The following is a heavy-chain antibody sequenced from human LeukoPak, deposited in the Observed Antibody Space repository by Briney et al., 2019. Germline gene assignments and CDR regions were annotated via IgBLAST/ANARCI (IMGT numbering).Heavy chain of an antibody. CDR2: IKKDGSET. D-gene: IGHD5-12*01. CDR1: GFTFSTSW. Sequence: PGRPLRLSCAASGFTFSTSWMSWVRQVPGKGLEWVANIKKDGSETYYVDSVKGRFTISRDNAKNSLYLQMNSLRAEDTAMYYCARGRYSGTTYYFDYWGQGTLVTVSS. J-gene: IGHJ4*02. CDR3: ARGRYSGTTYYFDY. V-gene: IGHV3-7*03.